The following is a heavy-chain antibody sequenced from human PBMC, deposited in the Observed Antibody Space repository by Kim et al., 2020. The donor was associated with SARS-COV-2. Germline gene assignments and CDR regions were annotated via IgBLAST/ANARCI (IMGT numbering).Heavy chain of an antibody. CDR1: GFTFSSYS. D-gene: IGHD3-22*01. CDR3: ARDRSYYDSSGFDAFDI. Sequence: GGSLRLSCAASGFTFSSYSMNWVRQAPGKGLEWVSSISSSSYIYYADSVKGRFTISRDNAKNSLYLQMNSLRAEDTAVYYCARDRSYYDSSGFDAFDIWGQGTMVTVSS. CDR2: ISSSSYI. V-gene: IGHV3-21*01. J-gene: IGHJ3*02.